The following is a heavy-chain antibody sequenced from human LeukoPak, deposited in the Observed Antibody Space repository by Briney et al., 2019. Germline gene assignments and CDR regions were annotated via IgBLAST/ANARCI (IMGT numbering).Heavy chain of an antibody. CDR3: ARGGAGGNGFDY. Sequence: GRSLRLSCAASRFTFSTYVMHWVRRAPGKGLEWVAVISNDGSNQYYADSVKGRFTISRDNSNNTLYLQMNSLREEDTAVYFCARGGAGGNGFDYWGQGTLVTVSS. J-gene: IGHJ4*02. V-gene: IGHV3-30*04. D-gene: IGHD3-16*01. CDR1: RFTFSTYV. CDR2: ISNDGSNQ.